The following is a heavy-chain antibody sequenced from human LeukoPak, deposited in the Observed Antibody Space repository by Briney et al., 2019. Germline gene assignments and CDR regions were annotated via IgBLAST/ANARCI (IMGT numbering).Heavy chain of an antibody. D-gene: IGHD2-15*01. V-gene: IGHV3-30-3*01. Sequence: QPGRSLRLSCAASGFTFSSYAMHWVRQAPGKGLEWVAVISYDGSNKYYADSVKGRFTISRDNSKNTLYLQMNSLRAKDTAVYYCARDLCSGGSCYSHYWGQGTLVTVSS. CDR2: ISYDGSNK. CDR1: GFTFSSYA. CDR3: ARDLCSGGSCYSHY. J-gene: IGHJ4*02.